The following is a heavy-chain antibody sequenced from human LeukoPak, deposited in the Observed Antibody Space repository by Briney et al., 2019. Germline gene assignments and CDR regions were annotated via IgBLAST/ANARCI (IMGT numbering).Heavy chain of an antibody. D-gene: IGHD1-26*01. CDR3: ARRSGGYFAFDI. CDR1: GYSFNKYW. CDR2: IYPGDSAI. Sequence: GESLKISCKGSGYSFNKYWIGWVRQMPGKGLEWIGIIYPGDSAIKYSPSFQGHVTISVDKSISTAYLQWSSLKASDTAMYYCARRSGGYFAFDIWGQGTMVTVSS. V-gene: IGHV5-51*01. J-gene: IGHJ3*02.